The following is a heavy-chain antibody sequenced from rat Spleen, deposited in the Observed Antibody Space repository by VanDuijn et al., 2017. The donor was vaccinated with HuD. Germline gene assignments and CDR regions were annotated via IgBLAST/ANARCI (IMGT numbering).Heavy chain of an antibody. J-gene: IGHJ2*01. V-gene: IGHV5-20*01. CDR1: GFTFSRYW. CDR3: TTGITLV. CDR2: ITYDGSST. Sequence: EVQLVETGGGLVQPGKSLKLSCVASGFTFSRYWMYWVRQAPKKGLEWVATITYDGSSTYYRDSVKGRFTISRDNAKSSLYLQMDSLGSGDTATYYCTTGITLVWGRGVMVTVSS. D-gene: IGHD1-2*01.